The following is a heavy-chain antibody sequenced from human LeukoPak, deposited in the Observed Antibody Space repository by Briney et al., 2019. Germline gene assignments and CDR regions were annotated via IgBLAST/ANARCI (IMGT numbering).Heavy chain of an antibody. Sequence: ASVKVSCKASGYTFTSYAMNWVRQAPGQRLEWMGWINTNTGNPTYAQGFTGRFVFSLDTSVSTAYLQISSLKAEDTAVYYCARETYYYDSSGYAIGYDAFDIWGQGTMVTVSS. J-gene: IGHJ3*02. V-gene: IGHV7-4-1*02. CDR3: ARETYYYDSSGYAIGYDAFDI. CDR1: GYTFTSYA. CDR2: INTNTGNP. D-gene: IGHD3-22*01.